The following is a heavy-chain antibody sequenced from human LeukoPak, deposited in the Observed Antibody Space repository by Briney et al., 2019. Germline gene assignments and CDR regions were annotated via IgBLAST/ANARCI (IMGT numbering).Heavy chain of an antibody. CDR3: ARERWGDAFDI. J-gene: IGHJ3*02. Sequence: GGSLRLSCAASGFTFSSYEMNWVRQAPGKGLEWVSYISSSGSTIYYADSVKGRFTISRDNAKNSLYLQMNSLRAEDTAVYYCARERWGDAFDIWGQGTKVTVSS. V-gene: IGHV3-48*03. CDR1: GFTFSSYE. D-gene: IGHD1-26*01. CDR2: ISSSGSTI.